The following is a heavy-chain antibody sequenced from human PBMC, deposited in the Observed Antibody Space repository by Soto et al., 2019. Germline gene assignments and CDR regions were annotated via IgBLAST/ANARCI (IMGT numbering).Heavy chain of an antibody. Sequence: QITLKESGPTLVKPTQTLTLTCTFSGFSLSTSGVGVGWIRQPPGKALEWLALIYWDDDKRYSPSLKSRLTITNDTYKNQVLRTMTTMDPVDPATYYCTPSPSGYFTFDSWGQGTLVTVSS. CDR1: GFSLSTSGVG. J-gene: IGHJ4*02. CDR3: TPSPSGYFTFDS. D-gene: IGHD3-3*01. CDR2: IYWDDDK. V-gene: IGHV2-5*02.